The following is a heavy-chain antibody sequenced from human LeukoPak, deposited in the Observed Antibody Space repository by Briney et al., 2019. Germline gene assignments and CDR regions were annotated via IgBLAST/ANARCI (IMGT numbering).Heavy chain of an antibody. Sequence: PGRSLRLSCAASGFTFSSYGMHWVREAPAKGLEWVAVIWYDGSNKYYADSVKGRFTISRDNSKNTLYLQMNSLRAEDTAVDYCARVVGWEQYYYGMDVWGQGTTVTVSS. CDR3: ARVVGWEQYYYGMDV. CDR2: IWYDGSNK. J-gene: IGHJ6*02. V-gene: IGHV3-33*01. CDR1: GFTFSSYG. D-gene: IGHD1-26*01.